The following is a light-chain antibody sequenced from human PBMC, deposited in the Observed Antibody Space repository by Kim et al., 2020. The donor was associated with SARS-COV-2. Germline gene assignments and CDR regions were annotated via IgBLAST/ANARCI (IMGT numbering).Light chain of an antibody. V-gene: IGLV2-8*01. CDR3: SSYAGTNDLV. Sequence: GKSVKIPCTGTSRDVGRYNFVSWYQHHPGTAPQLIIYDVTKRPTGVPDRFSGSTSGNTASLTVSGLQAEDEADYYCSSYAGTNDLVFGGGTQLTVL. J-gene: IGLJ2*01. CDR1: SRDVGRYNF. CDR2: DVT.